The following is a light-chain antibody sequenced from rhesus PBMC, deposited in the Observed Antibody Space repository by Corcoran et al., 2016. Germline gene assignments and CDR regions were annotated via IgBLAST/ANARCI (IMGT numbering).Light chain of an antibody. CDR1: QGITND. Sequence: DIQMTQSPSSLSASVGDRVTITCRASQGITNDLAWYQQKPGETPKLLIYEASSLQSGIPYRFSGSGSWTDFTLSISSLQSEDFATYYCQHYYSTPWTFGQGTKMEI. V-gene: IGKV1-25*01. CDR3: QHYYSTPWT. J-gene: IGKJ1*01. CDR2: EAS.